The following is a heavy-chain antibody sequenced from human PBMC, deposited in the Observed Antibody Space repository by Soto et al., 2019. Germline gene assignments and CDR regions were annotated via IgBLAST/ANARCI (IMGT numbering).Heavy chain of an antibody. V-gene: IGHV3-66*01. CDR2: IYSGDST. CDR1: GFTVSSNY. J-gene: IGHJ6*02. CDR3: AKLLLGSGSLDYYGIDV. D-gene: IGHD3-10*01. Sequence: EVQLVESGGGLVQPGGSLRLSCAASGFTVSSNYMSWVRQAPGKGLEWVSLIYSGDSTYYADSVKGRFTISRDNSKNTLYLQMNSLRAEDTAVYYCAKLLLGSGSLDYYGIDVWGQGTKVTVSS.